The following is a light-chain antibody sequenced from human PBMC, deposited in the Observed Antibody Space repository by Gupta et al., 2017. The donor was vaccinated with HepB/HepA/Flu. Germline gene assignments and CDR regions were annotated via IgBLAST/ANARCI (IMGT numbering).Light chain of an antibody. J-gene: IGKJ1*01. V-gene: IGKV1-39*01. CDR1: QSISSY. Sequence: DIQMTQSPSSLSASVVDRVTITCRASQSISSYLNWYQQKPGKAPKLLIYAASSLQSGVPSRFSGSGSGTDFTLTISRLQPEDFATYYCQQSHSTPWTFGQGTKVEIK. CDR2: AAS. CDR3: QQSHSTPWT.